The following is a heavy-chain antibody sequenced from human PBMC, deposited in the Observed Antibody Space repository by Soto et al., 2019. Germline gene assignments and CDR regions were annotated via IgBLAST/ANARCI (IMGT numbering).Heavy chain of an antibody. CDR1: GFTFSSYW. Sequence: GVSLRLSCAASGFTFSSYWMSWVRQAPGKGLEWVANIKQDGSEKYYVDSVKGRFTISRDNAKNSLYLQMNSLRAEDTAVYYCASSGFGLRYFDWVSNEDYWGKGPLVTVSS. D-gene: IGHD3-9*01. CDR3: ASSGFGLRYFDWVSNEDY. J-gene: IGHJ4*02. V-gene: IGHV3-7*03. CDR2: IKQDGSEK.